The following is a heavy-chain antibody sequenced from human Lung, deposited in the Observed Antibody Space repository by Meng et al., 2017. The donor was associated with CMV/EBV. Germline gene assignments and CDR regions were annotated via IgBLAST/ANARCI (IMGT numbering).Heavy chain of an antibody. D-gene: IGHD6-19*01. V-gene: IGHV4-4*02. CDR1: GGSISSSNW. Sequence: QWELTESGPGLVKPSGTLSLTCAVAGGSISSSNWWSWVRQPPGKGLEWIGEIYHSGSTNYNPSLKSRVTISVDKSKNQFSLKLSSVTAADTAVYYCASFPPPGKQWLVTDYWGQGTLVTVSS. CDR3: ASFPPPGKQWLVTDY. CDR2: IYHSGST. J-gene: IGHJ4*02.